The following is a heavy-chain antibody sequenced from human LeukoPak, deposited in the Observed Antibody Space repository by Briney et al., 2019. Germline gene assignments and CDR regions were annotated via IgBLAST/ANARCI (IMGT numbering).Heavy chain of an antibody. CDR2: INPHNGDT. V-gene: IGHV1-2*02. CDR1: GYTFIGYY. CDR3: ARDRGSGSYFGHFDY. Sequence: VASVKVSFKASGYTFIGYYLHWVRQAPGQGLEWMGWINPHNGDTNYAQKFQGRVTMTRDTSITTAYMELSRLISDDAAVYYCARDRGSGSYFGHFDYWGQGTLVTVSS. J-gene: IGHJ4*02. D-gene: IGHD1-26*01.